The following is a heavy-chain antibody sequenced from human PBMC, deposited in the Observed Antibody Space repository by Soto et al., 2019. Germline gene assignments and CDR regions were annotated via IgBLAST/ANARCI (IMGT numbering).Heavy chain of an antibody. CDR1: GDRVYSNPAA. CDR3: AREIMAPLGVFDS. J-gene: IGHJ4*01. V-gene: IGHV6-1*01. Sequence: SQTSELTRVISGDRVYSNPAAWNWIKQSPSRVLEGLGRTYFRSKWFNNYAESVTSRRTFTPDESKSRFSLQLNSVNPADTAVYYCAREIMAPLGVFDSWGQGTLVTVSS. D-gene: IGHD2-8*01. CDR2: TYFRSKWFN.